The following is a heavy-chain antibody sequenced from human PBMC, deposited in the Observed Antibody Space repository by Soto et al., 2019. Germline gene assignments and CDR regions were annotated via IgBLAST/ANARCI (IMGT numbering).Heavy chain of an antibody. V-gene: IGHV3-30-3*01. J-gene: IGHJ6*02. CDR2: ISYDGSNK. Sequence: PGGSLRLSCAASGFTFSSYAMHWVRQAPGKGLEWVAVISYDGSNKYYADSVKGRFTISRDNSKNTLYLQMNGLRAEDTAVYYCARVGVGYSSSSSYYYYGMDVWGQGTTVTVSS. CDR1: GFTFSSYA. D-gene: IGHD6-6*01. CDR3: ARVGVGYSSSSSYYYYGMDV.